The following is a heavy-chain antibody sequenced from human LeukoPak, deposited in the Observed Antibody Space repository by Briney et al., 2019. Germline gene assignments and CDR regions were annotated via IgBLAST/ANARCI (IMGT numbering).Heavy chain of an antibody. CDR3: ARGESIAAPPATDDY. CDR2: ISSSSSYI. J-gene: IGHJ4*02. V-gene: IGHV3-21*01. Sequence: PGGSLRLSCAASGFTFSSYSMNWVRQAPGKGLEWVSSISSSSSYIYYAGSVKGRFTISGDNAKNSLYLQMNSLRAEDTAVYYCARGESIAAPPATDDYWGQGTLVTVSS. D-gene: IGHD6-6*01. CDR1: GFTFSSYS.